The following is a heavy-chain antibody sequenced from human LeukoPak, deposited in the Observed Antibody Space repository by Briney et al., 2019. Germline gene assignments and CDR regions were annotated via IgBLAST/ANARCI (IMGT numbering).Heavy chain of an antibody. CDR3: AKDTAHGLIRFLDRLAHYFDY. CDR2: ISGSGGST. Sequence: GGSLRLSCAASGFTFSSYAMSWVRQAPGKGLEWVSAISGSGGSTYYADSVKGRFTISRDNSKNTLYLQMNSLRAEDTAVYYCAKDTAHGLIRFLDRLAHYFDYWGQGTLVTVSS. V-gene: IGHV3-23*01. CDR1: GFTFSSYA. D-gene: IGHD3-3*01. J-gene: IGHJ4*02.